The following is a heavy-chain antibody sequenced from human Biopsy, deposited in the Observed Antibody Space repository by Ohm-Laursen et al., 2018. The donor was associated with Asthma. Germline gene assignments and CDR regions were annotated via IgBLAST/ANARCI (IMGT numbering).Heavy chain of an antibody. V-gene: IGHV4-39*01. CDR1: GGSMSSSSYY. Sequence: SGTLSLTCPVSGGSMSSSSYYWGWIRQPPGKGLEWMGSISYTGSAYRNPSLKSRVTISVDTSKNHFSLKLSSVTAADTAVYYCARHWDWGSFFDYWGQGTPVTVSS. D-gene: IGHD7-27*01. CDR3: ARHWDWGSFFDY. CDR2: ISYTGSA. J-gene: IGHJ4*02.